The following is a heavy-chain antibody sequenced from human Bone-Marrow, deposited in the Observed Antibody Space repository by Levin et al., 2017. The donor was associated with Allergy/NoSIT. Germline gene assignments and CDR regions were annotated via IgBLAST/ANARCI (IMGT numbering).Heavy chain of an antibody. CDR3: AKGGGYSSYYGEY. Sequence: QAGGSLRLSCAASGFTFSSYAMIWVRQPPGRGLEWVSGMSGSGGTTHYADSVKGRFTISRDNSKNTLFLQMDSLRAEDTAVYYCAKGGGYSSYYGEYWGQGTLVTVSS. V-gene: IGHV3-23*01. CDR2: MSGSGGTT. D-gene: IGHD5-18*01. J-gene: IGHJ4*02. CDR1: GFTFSSYA.